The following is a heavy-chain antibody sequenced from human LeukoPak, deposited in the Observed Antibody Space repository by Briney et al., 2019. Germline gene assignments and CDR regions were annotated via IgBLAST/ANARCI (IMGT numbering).Heavy chain of an antibody. CDR3: ARVRYSDSSVLTRKRSYYFDY. Sequence: GGSLRLSCAASGFTFSDYYMSWIRQAPGKGLEWVSYISSSGSTIYYADSVKGRFTISRDNAKNSLYLQMNSLRAEDTAVYCCARVRYSDSSVLTRKRSYYFDYWGQGTLVTVSS. V-gene: IGHV3-11*01. J-gene: IGHJ4*02. D-gene: IGHD3-22*01. CDR2: ISSSGSTI. CDR1: GFTFSDYY.